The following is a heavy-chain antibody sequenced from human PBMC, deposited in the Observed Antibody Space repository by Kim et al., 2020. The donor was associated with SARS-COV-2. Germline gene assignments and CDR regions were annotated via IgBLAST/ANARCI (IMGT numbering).Heavy chain of an antibody. J-gene: IGHJ2*01. CDR1: GFTFSSYA. Sequence: GSLRLSCAASGFTFSSYAMSWVRQAPGKGLEWVSAISGSGGSTYYADSVKGRFTISRDNSKNTLYLQMNSLRAEDTAVYYCAKDFTHLWFRESTHWYFDLWGRGTLVTVSS. D-gene: IGHD3-10*01. CDR2: ISGSGGST. V-gene: IGHV3-23*01. CDR3: AKDFTHLWFRESTHWYFDL.